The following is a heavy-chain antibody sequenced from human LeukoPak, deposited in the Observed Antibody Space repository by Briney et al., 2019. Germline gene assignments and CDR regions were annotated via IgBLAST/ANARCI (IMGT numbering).Heavy chain of an antibody. V-gene: IGHV3-30-3*01. Sequence: PGGSLRLSCAASGFTFSSYAMHWVRQAPGKGLEWVAVISYDGSNKYYADSVRGRFTISRDNSKNTLYLQMNSLRAEDTAVYYCARDAPSPNIAAAVQTYYYYMDVWGKGTTVTVSS. J-gene: IGHJ6*03. CDR3: ARDAPSPNIAAAVQTYYYYMDV. CDR1: GFTFSSYA. D-gene: IGHD6-13*01. CDR2: ISYDGSNK.